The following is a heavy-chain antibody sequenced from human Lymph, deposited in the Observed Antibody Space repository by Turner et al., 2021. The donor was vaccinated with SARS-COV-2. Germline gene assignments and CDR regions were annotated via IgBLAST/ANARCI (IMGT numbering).Heavy chain of an antibody. J-gene: IGHJ6*02. Sequence: QVQLVQSGAEVKKPGASVKVSCKVSGYTLTELSMHWVRQAPGKGLEWMGGFDPEDGEIIYAQKFQGRVTMTEDKSTDTAYMELSSLRSEDTAVYYCATVLCTGSSCYYYGMDVWGQGTTVTVSS. V-gene: IGHV1-24*01. CDR1: GYTLTELS. D-gene: IGHD2-15*01. CDR2: FDPEDGEI. CDR3: ATVLCTGSSCYYYGMDV.